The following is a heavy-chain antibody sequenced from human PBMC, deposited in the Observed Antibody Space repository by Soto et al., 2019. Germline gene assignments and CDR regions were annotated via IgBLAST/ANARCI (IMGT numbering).Heavy chain of an antibody. CDR3: ARGDRGGSGSPASYCYSGFDV. J-gene: IGHJ6*02. D-gene: IGHD3-10*01. CDR2: VSAGGDMT. CDR1: GVTFSSYA. V-gene: IGHV3-23*01. Sequence: DVQLLESGGDLVQPRGSLRLSCAASGVTFSSYAMSWVRQAPGKGLEWVSSVSAGGDMTYYSDSVKGRFTISRDNSNNALFLQMNGLRAEDTALYYCARGDRGGSGSPASYCYSGFDVWGQGTTVTVSS.